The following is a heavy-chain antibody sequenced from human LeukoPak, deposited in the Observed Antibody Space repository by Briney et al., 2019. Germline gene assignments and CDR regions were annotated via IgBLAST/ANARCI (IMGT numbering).Heavy chain of an antibody. D-gene: IGHD6-6*01. CDR3: ARSSYSSSSSV. CDR2: INSDGSEG. J-gene: IGHJ3*01. Sequence: VASINSDGSEGYYADVVKGRFTISRDNAKNPLYLQVNSLRAEDTAVYYCARSSYSSSSSVWGQGTMVTVSS. V-gene: IGHV3-7*03.